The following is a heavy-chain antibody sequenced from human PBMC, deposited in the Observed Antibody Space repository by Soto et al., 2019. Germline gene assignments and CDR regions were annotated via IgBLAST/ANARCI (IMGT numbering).Heavy chain of an antibody. CDR2: ISWNSGSI. CDR1: GFTFDDYA. J-gene: IGHJ4*02. D-gene: IGHD5-12*01. V-gene: IGHV3-9*01. CDR3: AKGYLGVATTTRDY. Sequence: EVQLVESGGGLVQPGRSLRLSCAASGFTFDDYAMHWVRQAPGKGLEWVSGISWNSGSIGYADSVKGRFTISRDNAKNSQYLQMNSLRAEDTALYYCAKGYLGVATTTRDYWGQGTLVTVSS.